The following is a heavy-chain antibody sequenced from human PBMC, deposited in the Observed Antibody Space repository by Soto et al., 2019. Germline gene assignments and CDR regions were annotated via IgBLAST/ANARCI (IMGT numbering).Heavy chain of an antibody. V-gene: IGHV1-46*01. CDR2: INPSGGST. CDR1: GYTFTSYY. CDR3: ARDYYYDSSGYSPGGY. D-gene: IGHD3-22*01. Sequence: QVQLVQSGAEVKKPGASVKVSCKASGYTFTSYYMHWVRQAPGQGLEWMGIINPSGGSTSCAQKFQGRVTMTRDTSTSTVYMELSSLRSEDPAVYYCARDYYYDSSGYSPGGYWGQGTLVTVSS. J-gene: IGHJ4*02.